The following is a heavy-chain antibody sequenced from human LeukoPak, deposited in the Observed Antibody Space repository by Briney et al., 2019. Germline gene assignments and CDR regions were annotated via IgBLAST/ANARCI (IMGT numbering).Heavy chain of an antibody. J-gene: IGHJ6*03. D-gene: IGHD5-24*01. V-gene: IGHV3-33*02. CDR2: FWYDGANK. CDR1: GFSLRSCG. Sequence: GGSLRLSCVASGFSLRSCGMHWVRQAPGKGLEWVAIFWYDGANKNYVDSAKGRFTISSDYSRNTLFLQMDGLRAEDTGVYYCARVAETYSYSMDVWGGGTTVTVSS. CDR3: ARVAETYSYSMDV.